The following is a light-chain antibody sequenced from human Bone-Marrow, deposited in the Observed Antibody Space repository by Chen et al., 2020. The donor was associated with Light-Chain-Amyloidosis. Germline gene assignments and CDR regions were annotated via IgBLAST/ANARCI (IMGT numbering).Light chain of an antibody. Sequence: EIVLTQSPATLSLSPGERATLSCRASQSVSSFLAWYQQKPGQAPRLLSDDASNRATGIPARFSGSGSGTDFTVTISSLEPEDFTVYYCQQRSNWPPRITFGQGTRLEIK. CDR2: DAS. CDR3: QQRSNWPPRIT. CDR1: QSVSSF. J-gene: IGKJ5*01. V-gene: IGKV3-11*01.